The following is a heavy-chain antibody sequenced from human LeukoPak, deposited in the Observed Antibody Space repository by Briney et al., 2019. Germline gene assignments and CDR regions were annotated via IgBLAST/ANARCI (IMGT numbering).Heavy chain of an antibody. J-gene: IGHJ5*02. CDR3: ARYRGYSYGYSWFDP. Sequence: PSETLSLTCAVSGGSISSSNWWSWVRQPPGKGLEWIGEIYHSGSTNYNPSLKSRVTISVDKSKNQFSLKLSSVTAADTAVYYCARYRGYSYGYSWFDPWGQGTLVTVSS. CDR2: IYHSGST. CDR1: GGSISSSNW. V-gene: IGHV4-4*02. D-gene: IGHD5-18*01.